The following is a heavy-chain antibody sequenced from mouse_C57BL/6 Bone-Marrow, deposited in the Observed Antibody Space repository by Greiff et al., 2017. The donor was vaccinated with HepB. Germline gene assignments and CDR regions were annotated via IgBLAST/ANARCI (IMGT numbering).Heavy chain of an antibody. J-gene: IGHJ4*01. Sequence: EVKLVESGGGLVKPGGSLKLSCAASGFTFSSYAMSWVRQTPEKRLEWVATISDGGSYTYYPDNVKGRFTISRDNAKNNLYLQMSHLKSEDTAMYYCARDCSSYRGDYWGQVTSVTVSS. CDR1: GFTFSSYA. CDR3: ARDCSSYRGDY. D-gene: IGHD1-1*01. V-gene: IGHV5-4*01. CDR2: ISDGGSYT.